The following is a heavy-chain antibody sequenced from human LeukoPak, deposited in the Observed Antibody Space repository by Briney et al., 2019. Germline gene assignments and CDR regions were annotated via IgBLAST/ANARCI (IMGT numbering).Heavy chain of an antibody. Sequence: SETLSLTCTVSGGSISSSSYYWGWIRQPPGKGLEWIGIIYYSGSTYYNPSLKSRVTISVDTSKNQFSLKLSSVTAADTAVYYCARTSAAAGSLYYYYYMDVWGKGTTVTVSS. CDR2: IYYSGST. CDR1: GGSISSSSYY. CDR3: ARTSAAAGSLYYYYYMDV. V-gene: IGHV4-39*07. D-gene: IGHD6-13*01. J-gene: IGHJ6*03.